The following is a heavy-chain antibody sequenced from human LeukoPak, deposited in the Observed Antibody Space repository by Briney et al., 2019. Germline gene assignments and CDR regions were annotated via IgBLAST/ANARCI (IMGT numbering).Heavy chain of an antibody. CDR3: ASRGYFGYDYGNYFAN. J-gene: IGHJ4*02. Sequence: ASVKVSCKASGYTFTSYGISWVRQAPGQGLEWMGWISAFNGDTKNAQKFQDRITMTTETSTNTAYMELRSLKSDDTAVYYCASRGYFGYDYGNYFANWGQGMLVTVSS. D-gene: IGHD5-12*01. V-gene: IGHV1-18*01. CDR2: ISAFNGDT. CDR1: GYTFTSYG.